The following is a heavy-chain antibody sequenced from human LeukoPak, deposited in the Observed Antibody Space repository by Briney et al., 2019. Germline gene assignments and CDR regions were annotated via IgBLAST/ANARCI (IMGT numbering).Heavy chain of an antibody. Sequence: GGFLRLSRAASGFIFSTYSMIWVRQAPGKGLEWVSSVSGTSEYIYYADSVRGRFTISRDNAKNTVYLQMNSLRAEDTAVYYCARWYSSGWYSDYWGQGTLVTVSS. CDR3: ARWYSSGWYSDY. CDR1: GFIFSTYS. V-gene: IGHV3-21*06. J-gene: IGHJ4*02. CDR2: VSGTSEYI. D-gene: IGHD6-19*01.